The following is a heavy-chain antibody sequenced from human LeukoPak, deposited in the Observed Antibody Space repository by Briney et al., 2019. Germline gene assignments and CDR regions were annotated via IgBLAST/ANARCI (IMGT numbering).Heavy chain of an antibody. CDR3: ARGGGTAVADRKSKFDN. Sequence: ASVKVSCKASGYTFTSYGISWVRQAPGQGLEWMGWISAYNGNTSYAQKFQGRVTMTRDTSTSTVYMELSSLRSEDTAVYYCARGGGTAVADRKSKFDNWGQGTLVTVSS. V-gene: IGHV1-18*01. CDR2: ISAYNGNT. CDR1: GYTFTSYG. D-gene: IGHD6-19*01. J-gene: IGHJ4*02.